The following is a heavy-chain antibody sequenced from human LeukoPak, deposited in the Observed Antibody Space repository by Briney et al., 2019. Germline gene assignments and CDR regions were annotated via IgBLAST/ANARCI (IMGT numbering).Heavy chain of an antibody. V-gene: IGHV4-59*08. CDR1: GGSINSYW. D-gene: IGHD2-8*01. Sequence: KASETLSLICSVSGGSINSYWWSWIRQPPGKGLEWIGYIHCTGGTNYNPSLKSRVTISMDPSKSQLSLKLSSVTAADTAVYYCARGSANAPRSAPDIWGQGTMVIVSS. CDR2: IHCTGGT. CDR3: ARGSANAPRSAPDI. J-gene: IGHJ3*02.